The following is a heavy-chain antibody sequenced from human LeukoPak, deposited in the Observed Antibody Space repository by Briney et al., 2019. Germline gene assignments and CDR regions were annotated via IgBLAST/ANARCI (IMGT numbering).Heavy chain of an antibody. CDR1: GYTFTSYG. CDR2: ISAYNGNT. D-gene: IGHD3-22*01. V-gene: IGHV1-18*01. CDR3: AEVPKGYYDSSGSPPPYFDY. J-gene: IGHJ4*02. Sequence: ASVKVSCKASGYTFTSYGISWVRQAPGQGLEWMGWISAYNGNTNYAQKLQGRVTMTTDPSTDTAYMEARRLGSEHTAVEYGAEVPKGYYDSSGSPPPYFDYWGQGTLVTVSS.